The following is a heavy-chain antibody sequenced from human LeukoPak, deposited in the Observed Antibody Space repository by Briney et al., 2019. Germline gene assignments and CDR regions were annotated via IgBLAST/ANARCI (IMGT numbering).Heavy chain of an antibody. CDR1: EFTFSSYG. CDR3: AKDGAVAATTNFDY. Sequence: PGRSLRLSCAASEFTFSSYGMHWVRQAPGKGLEWVAVISYDGSNKYYADSVKGRFTISRDNSKSTLYLQMNSLRAEDTAVYYCAKDGAVAATTNFDYWGQGTLVTVSS. D-gene: IGHD6-19*01. CDR2: ISYDGSNK. J-gene: IGHJ4*02. V-gene: IGHV3-30*18.